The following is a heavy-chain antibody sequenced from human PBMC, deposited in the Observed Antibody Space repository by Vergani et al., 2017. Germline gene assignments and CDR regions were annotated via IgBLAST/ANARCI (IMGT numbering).Heavy chain of an antibody. CDR2: IYHSGST. Sequence: QVQLHESGPGLVKPPGTLSLTCAVSGGSISSSNWWSWVRQPPGKGLEWIGEIYHSGSTNYNPSLKSRVTISVDKSKNQFSLKLSSVTAADTAVYYCARGYSSYYYGSGRWFDPWGQGTLVTVSS. V-gene: IGHV4-4*03. J-gene: IGHJ5*02. D-gene: IGHD3-10*01. CDR1: GGSISSSNW. CDR3: ARGYSSYYYGSGRWFDP.